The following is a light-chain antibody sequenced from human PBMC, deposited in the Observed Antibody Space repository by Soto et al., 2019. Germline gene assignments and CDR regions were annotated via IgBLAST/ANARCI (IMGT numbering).Light chain of an antibody. Sequence: VDRVTITCRASHSISRWLAWYQQKPGKAPKLLIYDVSSLEGGVPSRFSGSGSGTGFALTISRLQADDSATYYCQQYASYWTFGQGTKVDIK. CDR2: DVS. CDR3: QQYASYWT. CDR1: HSISRW. V-gene: IGKV1-5*01. J-gene: IGKJ1*01.